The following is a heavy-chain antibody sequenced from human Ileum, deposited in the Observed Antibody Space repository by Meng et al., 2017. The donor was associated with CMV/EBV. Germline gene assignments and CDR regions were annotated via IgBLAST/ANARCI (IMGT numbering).Heavy chain of an antibody. J-gene: IGHJ6*02. CDR2: TYYRSKWYN. Sequence: SQTLSLTCAISGDSVPSNSAAWNWIRQSPSRGLEWLGRTYYRSKWYNDYAVSVKSRITINPDTSKNQFSLQLNSVTPEDTAVYYCARDLGYSSSWRYYYGMDVWGQGTMVTVSS. CDR3: ARDLGYSSSWRYYYGMDV. V-gene: IGHV6-1*01. CDR1: GDSVPSNSAA. D-gene: IGHD6-13*01.